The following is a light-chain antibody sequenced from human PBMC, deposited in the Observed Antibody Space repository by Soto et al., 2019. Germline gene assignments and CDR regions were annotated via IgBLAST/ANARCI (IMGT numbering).Light chain of an antibody. CDR3: QHFNNYPFT. Sequence: AIQLTQSPSALSASVGDRVTITCRASQGISGALAWYQQKPGKAPKLLIYDASSLESGVPSRFSGSGSGTDFTLTISSLQPEDFSTYYFQHFNNYPFTFGPGNKVDIK. J-gene: IGKJ3*01. CDR2: DAS. V-gene: IGKV1D-13*01. CDR1: QGISGA.